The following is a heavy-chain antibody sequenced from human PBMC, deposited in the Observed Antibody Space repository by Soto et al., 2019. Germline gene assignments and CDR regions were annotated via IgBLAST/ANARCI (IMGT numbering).Heavy chain of an antibody. J-gene: IGHJ5*01. Sequence: EVQLLESGGGLVQPGGSLRLSCAASGFTFSSYAMSWVRQTPGKGLEWVSTLSGSGGTTYYADSVKGHFTISRDNSKSTLYLQMNSLRAEDTAVYYCAKDPGTYGPNWSDSWVQGTLVTVSS. V-gene: IGHV3-23*01. CDR2: LSGSGGTT. D-gene: IGHD3-10*01. CDR3: AKDPGTYGPNWSDS. CDR1: GFTFSSYA.